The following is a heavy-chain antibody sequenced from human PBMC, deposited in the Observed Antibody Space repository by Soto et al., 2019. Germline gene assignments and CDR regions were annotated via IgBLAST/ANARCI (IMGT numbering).Heavy chain of an antibody. CDR2: ISAYNGNT. D-gene: IGHD6-19*01. V-gene: IGHV1-18*01. J-gene: IGHJ6*02. CDR1: GYTFTSYG. CDR3: ARDGARYRSGPRSYGMDV. Sequence: GASVKVSCKASGYTFTSYGISWVRQAPGQGLEWMGWISAYNGNTNYAQKLQGRVTMTTDTSTSTAYMELRSLRSDDTAVYYCARDGARYRSGPRSYGMDVWGQGTTVTVSS.